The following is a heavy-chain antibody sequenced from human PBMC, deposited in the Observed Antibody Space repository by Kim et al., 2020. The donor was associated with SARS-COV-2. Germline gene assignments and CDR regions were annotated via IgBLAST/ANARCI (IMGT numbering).Heavy chain of an antibody. J-gene: IGHJ6*02. CDR2: ISAYNGNT. Sequence: ASVKVSCKASGYTFTSYGISWVRQAPGQGLEWMGWISAYNGNTNYAQKLQGRVTMTTDTSTSTAYMELRSLRSDDTAVYYCARVHIEERVSLPEPYYYYGMDVWGQGTTVTVSS. V-gene: IGHV1-18*04. CDR3: ARVHIEERVSLPEPYYYYGMDV. CDR1: GYTFTSYG. D-gene: IGHD2-21*01.